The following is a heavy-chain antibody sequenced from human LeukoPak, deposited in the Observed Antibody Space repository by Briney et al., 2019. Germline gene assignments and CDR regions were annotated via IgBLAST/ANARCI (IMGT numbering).Heavy chain of an antibody. D-gene: IGHD5-18*01. CDR2: IFDTRTT. CDR1: GASFSSHH. Sequence: PSETLSLTCTVSGASFSSHHWGWIRQPPGKGLEWIAYIFDTRTTKDNPPLNSRVTLSADTSKNQFSLRLTSVTAADTAVYYCATIKRGNIFGYFDFWGQGILVTVSS. CDR3: ATIKRGNIFGYFDF. V-gene: IGHV4-59*11. J-gene: IGHJ4*02.